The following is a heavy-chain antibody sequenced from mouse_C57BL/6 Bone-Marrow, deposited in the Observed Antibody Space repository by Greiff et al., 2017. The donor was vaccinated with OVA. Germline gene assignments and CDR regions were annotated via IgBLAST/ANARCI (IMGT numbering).Heavy chain of an antibody. D-gene: IGHD3-2*02. CDR1: GYTFTSYW. Sequence: QVQLKQPGAELVRPGTSVKLSCKASGYTFTSYWMHWVKQRPGQGLEWIGVIDPSDSYTNYNQKFKGKATLTVDTSSSTAYMQLSSLTSEDSAVYYCARLRQLRLNYWGQGTTLTVSS. J-gene: IGHJ2*01. CDR2: IDPSDSYT. V-gene: IGHV1-59*01. CDR3: ARLRQLRLNY.